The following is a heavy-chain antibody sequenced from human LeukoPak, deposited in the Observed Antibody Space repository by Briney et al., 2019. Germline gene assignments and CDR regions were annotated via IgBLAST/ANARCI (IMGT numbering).Heavy chain of an antibody. V-gene: IGHV4-31*03. Sequence: PSQTLSLTCTVSGGSISSGGYYWSWIRQHPGKGLEWIGYIYYSGSTYYNPSLKSRVTISVDTSKNQFSLKLSSVTAADTAVYYCARAPRATVTSYFDYWGQGTLVTVSS. CDR3: ARAPRATVTSYFDY. CDR1: GGSISSGGYY. J-gene: IGHJ4*02. CDR2: IYYSGST. D-gene: IGHD4-11*01.